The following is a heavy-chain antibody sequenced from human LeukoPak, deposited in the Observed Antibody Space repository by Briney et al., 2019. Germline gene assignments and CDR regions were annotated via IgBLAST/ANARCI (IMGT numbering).Heavy chain of an antibody. Sequence: VTVSCXXXXYTFTGXXMHWVRQAPGQGLEWMGWINPNSGGTNYAQKFQGRVTMTRDTSISTAYMELSRLRSDDTAVYYCARDGEYYYDSSGYYTFKTRFDYWGQGTLVTVSS. V-gene: IGHV1-2*02. J-gene: IGHJ4*02. D-gene: IGHD3-22*01. CDR1: XYTFTGXX. CDR3: ARDGEYYYDSSGYYTFKTRFDY. CDR2: INPNSGGT.